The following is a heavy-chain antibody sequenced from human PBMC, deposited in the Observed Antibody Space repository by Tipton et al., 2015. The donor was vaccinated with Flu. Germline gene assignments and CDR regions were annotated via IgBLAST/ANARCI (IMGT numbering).Heavy chain of an antibody. CDR2: IYYSGST. D-gene: IGHD3-22*01. CDR1: GYIISGAYY. V-gene: IGHV4-38-2*02. CDR3: ARSLTYYYDSSGYAFDI. J-gene: IGHJ3*02. Sequence: TLSLTCNVSGYIISGAYYWGWIRQPPGKGLEWIGSIYYSGSTYYNPSLKSRVTISVDTSKNQFSLKLSSVTAADTAVYYFARSLTYYYDSSGYAFDIWGQGTMVTVSS.